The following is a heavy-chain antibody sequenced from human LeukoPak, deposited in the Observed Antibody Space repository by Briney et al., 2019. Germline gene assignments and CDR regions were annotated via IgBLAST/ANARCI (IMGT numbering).Heavy chain of an antibody. J-gene: IGHJ3*02. CDR3: ASPAVSSHDAFDI. D-gene: IGHD1-14*01. Sequence: GGSLRLSCAASGFTFSSYGMHWVRQAPGRGLEWVAVIWYDGSNKYYAGSVKGRLTISRDNSKNTLYLQMHSLRAEDTAVYYCASPAVSSHDAFDIWGQGTMVTVSS. CDR2: IWYDGSNK. CDR1: GFTFSSYG. V-gene: IGHV3-33*01.